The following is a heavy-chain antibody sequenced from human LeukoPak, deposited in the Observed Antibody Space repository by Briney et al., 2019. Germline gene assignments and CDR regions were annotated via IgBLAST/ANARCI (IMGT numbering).Heavy chain of an antibody. J-gene: IGHJ1*01. Sequence: GGSLRLSCAASGFTFSGYCMHWVRQAPGKGLEWVSSISSSSSYIYYADSVKGRFTISRDNAKNSLYLQMNSLRGEDTAVYYCARSDPQYYYDSSGYSYPLEFFQHWGQGTLVTVSS. CDR3: ARSDPQYYYDSSGYSYPLEFFQH. CDR2: ISSSSSYI. CDR1: GFTFSGYC. D-gene: IGHD3-22*01. V-gene: IGHV3-21*01.